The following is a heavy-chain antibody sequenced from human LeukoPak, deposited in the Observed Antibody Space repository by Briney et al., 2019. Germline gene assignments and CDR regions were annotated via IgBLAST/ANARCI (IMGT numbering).Heavy chain of an antibody. J-gene: IGHJ4*02. V-gene: IGHV4-39*01. CDR3: ASILLYSGSSGIDY. CDR1: GGSISSSRYY. CDR2: IYYSGST. Sequence: SETLSLTCTVSGGSISSSRYYWGWIRQPPGKGLEWIGSIYYSGSTYYNPSLQSRVTISIDTSKNQFSLKLSSVIAADTAVYYCASILLYSGSSGIDYWGQGILVTVSS. D-gene: IGHD6-6*01.